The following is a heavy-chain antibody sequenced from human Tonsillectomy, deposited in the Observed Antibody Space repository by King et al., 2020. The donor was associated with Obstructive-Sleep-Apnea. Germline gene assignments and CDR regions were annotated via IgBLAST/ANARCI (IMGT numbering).Heavy chain of an antibody. CDR2: ISAYSGDT. V-gene: IGHV1-18*04. D-gene: IGHD6-19*01. J-gene: IGHJ4*02. CDR1: GYTFTNYG. Sequence: QLVQSGAEVKKPGASVKVSCKASGYTFTNYGISWVRQAPGQGLEWMGWISAYSGDTNSAQKFQGRVTMTTDTSTSTAYMELRSLRYDDTAVYYCARDFEQWLASSYYFHSWGQGTLVTVSS. CDR3: ARDFEQWLASSYYFHS.